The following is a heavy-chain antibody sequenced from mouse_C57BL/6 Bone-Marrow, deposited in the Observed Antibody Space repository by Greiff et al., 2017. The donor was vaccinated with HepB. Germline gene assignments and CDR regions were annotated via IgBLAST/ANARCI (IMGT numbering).Heavy chain of an antibody. V-gene: IGHV3-6*01. J-gene: IGHJ4*01. D-gene: IGHD5-1*01. Sequence: EVQLQESGPGLVKPSQSLSLTCSVTGYSITSGYYWNWIRQFPGNKLEWMGYISYDGSNNYNPSLKHRISITRDTSKNQFFLKLNSVTTEDTATYYCARERLYLYAMDYWGQGTSVTVSS. CDR2: ISYDGSN. CDR1: GYSITSGYY. CDR3: ARERLYLYAMDY.